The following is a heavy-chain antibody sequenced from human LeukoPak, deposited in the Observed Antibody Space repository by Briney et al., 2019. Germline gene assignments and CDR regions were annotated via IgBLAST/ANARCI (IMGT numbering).Heavy chain of an antibody. CDR3: ARGSRGWSGY. V-gene: IGHV3-7*01. CDR1: GFIFTDYW. Sequence: GGSLRLSCAASGFIFTDYWMYWVRQAPGRGLAWVANIKEDGSEKNYVDSVKGRFTISRDNAKNSVYLQMNSLRVEDTAVYYCARGSRGWSGYWGQGTLVTVSS. J-gene: IGHJ4*02. D-gene: IGHD6-19*01. CDR2: IKEDGSEK.